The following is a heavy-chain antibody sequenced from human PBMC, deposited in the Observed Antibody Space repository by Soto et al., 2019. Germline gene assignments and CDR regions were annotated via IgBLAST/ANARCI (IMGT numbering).Heavy chain of an antibody. V-gene: IGHV3-11*06. CDR2: ISPGSRYP. Sequence: VGWLRLSCAGSGFTFGDSYMRWIRQAPGKGREWLSYISPGSRYPAYADSVKGRFTISRDNAKRPLYLQMMSLTAEDTAIYYCVRGGGGGLFDPWGQGTMVTVSS. J-gene: IGHJ5*02. D-gene: IGHD2-15*01. CDR1: GFTFGDSY. CDR3: VRGGGGGLFDP.